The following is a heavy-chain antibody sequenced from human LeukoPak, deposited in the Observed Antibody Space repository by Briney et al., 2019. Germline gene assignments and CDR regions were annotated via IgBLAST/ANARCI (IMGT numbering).Heavy chain of an antibody. CDR2: ISSSSSYM. CDR3: ARGAYDFWSGYPDV. Sequence: GGSLRLSCAASGFTFSSYSMNWVRQAPGKGLEWVSSISSSSSYMYYADSVKGRFTISRDNAKNSLYLQMNSLRAEDTAVYYCARGAYDFWSGYPDVWGQGTTVTVSS. V-gene: IGHV3-21*01. D-gene: IGHD3-3*01. J-gene: IGHJ6*02. CDR1: GFTFSSYS.